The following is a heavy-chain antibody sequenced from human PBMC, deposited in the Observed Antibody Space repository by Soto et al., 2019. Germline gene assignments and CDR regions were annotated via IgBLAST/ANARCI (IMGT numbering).Heavy chain of an antibody. CDR2: INPNSGGT. Sequence: QVQLVQSGAEVKKPGASVKVSCKASGYTFTGYYMHWVRQAPGQGLEWMGWINPNSGGTDYAQKFQGRVTMTRDTSISTAYMELRRRRSDETAVYYCARGVGAQQWRVWVWFDPWGQGTLVTVSS. CDR3: ARGVGAQQWRVWVWFDP. V-gene: IGHV1-2*02. D-gene: IGHD6-19*01. J-gene: IGHJ5*02. CDR1: GYTFTGYY.